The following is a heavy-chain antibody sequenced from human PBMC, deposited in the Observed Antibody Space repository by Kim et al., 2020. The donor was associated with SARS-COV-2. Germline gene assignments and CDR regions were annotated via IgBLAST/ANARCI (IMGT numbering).Heavy chain of an antibody. CDR3: ARESDYSTRYYYGMDV. D-gene: IGHD4-4*01. V-gene: IGHV4-61*01. CDR1: GGSVSSGSYY. Sequence: SETLSLTCTVSGGSVSSGSYYWSWIRQPPGKGLEWIGYIYYSGSTNYNPSLKSRVTISVDTSKNQFSLKLSSVTAADTAVYYCARESDYSTRYYYGMDVWGQGTTVTVSS. CDR2: IYYSGST. J-gene: IGHJ6*02.